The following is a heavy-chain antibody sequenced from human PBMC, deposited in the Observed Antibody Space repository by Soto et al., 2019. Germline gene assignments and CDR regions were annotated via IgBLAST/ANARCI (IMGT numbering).Heavy chain of an antibody. Sequence: QVQLQESGPGLVKPSETLSLTCTVSGGSISTYYWSWIRQPPGKGLEWIGYIYYSGFTNYNPSLKSRVTISVDTSKNQFSLKLNSVTAADTAVYYCARGLYDDYSWEAFDIWGQGTMVTVSS. CDR2: IYYSGFT. CDR1: GGSISTYY. V-gene: IGHV4-59*01. CDR3: ARGLYDDYSWEAFDI. D-gene: IGHD4-17*01. J-gene: IGHJ3*02.